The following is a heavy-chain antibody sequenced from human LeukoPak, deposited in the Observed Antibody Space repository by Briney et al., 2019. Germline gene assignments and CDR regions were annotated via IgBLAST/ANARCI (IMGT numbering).Heavy chain of an antibody. V-gene: IGHV1-2*02. CDR1: GYTFTDYY. Sequence: GASVKVSCKASGYTFTDYYTHWVRQAPGQGLEWMGWINPNSGGTNYAQKFQGRVTMTRDTSISTAYMELSRLRSDDTAVFYCAREEVIAAAGPTLDYWGRGALVTVSS. CDR3: AREEVIAAAGPTLDY. CDR2: INPNSGGT. D-gene: IGHD6-13*01. J-gene: IGHJ4*02.